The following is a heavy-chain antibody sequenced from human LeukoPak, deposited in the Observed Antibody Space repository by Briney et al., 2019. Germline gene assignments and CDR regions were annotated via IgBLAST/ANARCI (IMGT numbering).Heavy chain of an antibody. CDR3: AKDQYSGSPYYFDN. CDR1: GLTFSSYA. D-gene: IGHD1-26*01. CDR2: ISGSGGST. Sequence: GGSLRLSCAASGLTFSSYAMSWVRQASRKGLEWVSGISGSGGSTYYADSVKGRFTISRDNSKNTLYLQMNSLRAEDTAVYYCAKDQYSGSPYYFDNWGQGTLVTVSS. V-gene: IGHV3-23*01. J-gene: IGHJ4*02.